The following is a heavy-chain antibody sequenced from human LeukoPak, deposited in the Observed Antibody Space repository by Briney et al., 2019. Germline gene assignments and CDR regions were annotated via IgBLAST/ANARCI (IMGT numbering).Heavy chain of an antibody. CDR2: IYHRGNT. J-gene: IGHJ5*01. Sequence: PSETLSLTCAISGGSISSSNWWTWVRQPPGKGLEWVGEIYHRGNTNYNPSLESRVSISVDESKTHFSLKLESVTAADTAVYYCARGTITTVTDSWGPGTLVTVSS. CDR3: ARGTITTVTDS. CDR1: GGSISSSNW. D-gene: IGHD4-17*01. V-gene: IGHV4-4*02.